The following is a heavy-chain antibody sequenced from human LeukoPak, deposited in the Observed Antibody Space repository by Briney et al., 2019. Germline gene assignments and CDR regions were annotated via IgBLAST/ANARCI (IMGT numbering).Heavy chain of an antibody. Sequence: ASVKVSCKASGYTFTCNFIHWVRQAPGQGLEWMGIINPSGGSPTYAQRFQGRVTMTRDPSTSTVYMELSSLRSEDTAVYYCARETGSLDYWGQGSLVTVSS. CDR3: ARETGSLDY. J-gene: IGHJ4*02. V-gene: IGHV1-46*01. CDR2: INPSGGSP. CDR1: GYTFTCNF. D-gene: IGHD1-1*01.